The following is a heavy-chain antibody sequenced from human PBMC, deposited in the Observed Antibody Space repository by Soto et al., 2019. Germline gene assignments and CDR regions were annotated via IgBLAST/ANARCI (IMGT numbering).Heavy chain of an antibody. V-gene: IGHV3-21*01. CDR2: ISSSSSYI. D-gene: IGHD2-2*01. CDR1: GFTFSSYS. J-gene: IGHJ6*02. Sequence: GVSLRLSCAASGFTFSSYSMNWVRQAPGKGLEWVSSISSSSSYIYYADSVKGRFTISRDNAKNSLYLQMNSLRAEDTAVYYCARDRVVPAASVGVYYYYGMDVWGQGTTVTVSS. CDR3: ARDRVVPAASVGVYYYYGMDV.